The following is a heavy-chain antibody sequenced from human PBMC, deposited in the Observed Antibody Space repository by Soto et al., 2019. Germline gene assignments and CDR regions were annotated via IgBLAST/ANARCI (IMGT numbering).Heavy chain of an antibody. CDR3: ARDPGSSSEGAFDY. Sequence: QVQLVESGGGVVQPGRSLRLSCAASGFTFSSYAMHWVRQAPGKGLEWVAGISYDGSNKYYADSVKGRFTISRDNSKNTLYLQMNSLRAEDRAVYYCARDPGSSSEGAFDYWGQGTLVTVSS. D-gene: IGHD6-6*01. CDR2: ISYDGSNK. J-gene: IGHJ4*02. V-gene: IGHV3-30-3*01. CDR1: GFTFSSYA.